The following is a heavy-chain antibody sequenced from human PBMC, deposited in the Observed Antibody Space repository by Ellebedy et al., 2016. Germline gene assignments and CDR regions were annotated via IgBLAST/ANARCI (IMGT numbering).Heavy chain of an antibody. CDR3: ARRQLDPRSPWFGAFDI. D-gene: IGHD3-10*01. Sequence: GGSLRLXXRGSGYTFSSYWIGWVRQMPGQGLEWMGIIYPGDSGTRYSPSFQGQVTISADKSTSTAYLQWRSLKASDTAMYYCARRQLDPRSPWFGAFDIWGQGTMVTVSS. J-gene: IGHJ3*02. CDR1: GYTFSSYW. CDR2: IYPGDSGT. V-gene: IGHV5-51*01.